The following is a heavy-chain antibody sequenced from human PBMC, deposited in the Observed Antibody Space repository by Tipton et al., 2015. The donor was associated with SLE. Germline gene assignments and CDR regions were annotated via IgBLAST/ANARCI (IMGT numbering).Heavy chain of an antibody. Sequence: QLVQSGAEVKKPGSSVRVSCKTSGGRFTSFAFSWVRQAPGQGLEWMGRIIPILGIANYAQKFQGRVTITADKSTSTAYMELSSLRSEDTAVYYCARWGGSSDYWGQGTLVTVSS. CDR1: GGRFTSFA. J-gene: IGHJ4*02. D-gene: IGHD3-16*01. CDR3: ARWGGSSDY. V-gene: IGHV1-69*09. CDR2: IIPILGIA.